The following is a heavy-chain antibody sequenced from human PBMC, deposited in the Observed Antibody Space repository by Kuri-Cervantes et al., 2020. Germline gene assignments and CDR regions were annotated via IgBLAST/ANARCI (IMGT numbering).Heavy chain of an antibody. Sequence: GESLKISCAASGFPFDDYGMNWVRQAPGEGLEWVSGINWNGGSTGYADSMKGRFTISRDNAKNSLYLQMNSLRAEDTAVYYCARDPEGLPQGYYYYYYMDVWGKGTTVTVSS. J-gene: IGHJ6*03. CDR1: GFPFDDYG. CDR2: INWNGGST. V-gene: IGHV3-20*04. D-gene: IGHD1-14*01. CDR3: ARDPEGLPQGYYYYYYMDV.